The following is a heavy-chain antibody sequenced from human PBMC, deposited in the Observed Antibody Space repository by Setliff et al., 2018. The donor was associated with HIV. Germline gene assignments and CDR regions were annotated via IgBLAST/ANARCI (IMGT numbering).Heavy chain of an antibody. CDR3: ATDPQKGGYYYYYMDV. V-gene: IGHV1-69*13. CDR1: GDSFSNYA. Sequence: ASVKVSCKASGDSFSNYAISWVRQAPGQGLEWMGQIVPIFGTPSYAQKFQGRVTITADESTNTAFMELGSLRSDDTAVYYCATDPQKGGYYYYYMDVWGKGTTVTVPS. J-gene: IGHJ6*03. CDR2: IVPIFGTP. D-gene: IGHD2-15*01.